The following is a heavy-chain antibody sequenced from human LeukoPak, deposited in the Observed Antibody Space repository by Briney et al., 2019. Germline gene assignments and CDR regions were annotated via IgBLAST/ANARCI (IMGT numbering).Heavy chain of an antibody. J-gene: IGHJ4*02. CDR2: IYYSGST. V-gene: IGHV4-59*12. CDR1: GGSISSYY. CDR3: ASSYYDFWSGYY. Sequence: SETLSLTCTVSGGSISSYYWSWIRQPPGKGLEWIGYIYYSGSTNYNPSLKSRVTISVDTSKNQFSLKLSSVTAADTAVYYCASSYYDFWSGYYWGQGTLVTVSS. D-gene: IGHD3-3*01.